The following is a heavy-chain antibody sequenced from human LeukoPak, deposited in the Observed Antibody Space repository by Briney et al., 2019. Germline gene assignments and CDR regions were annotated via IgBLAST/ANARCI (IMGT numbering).Heavy chain of an antibody. J-gene: IGHJ5*02. CDR3: ARVVSSSNWFDH. Sequence: ASVTVSSTASGYTFTRYGTSWVGQAQGQGREWMGWMSAYNGNTNYAQKLQGRVTMTTRTSTSTAYMKLRSLRSNNTAVYYCARVVSSSNWFDHWGQGALVTVSS. V-gene: IGHV1-18*01. D-gene: IGHD6-13*01. CDR1: GYTFTRYG. CDR2: MSAYNGNT.